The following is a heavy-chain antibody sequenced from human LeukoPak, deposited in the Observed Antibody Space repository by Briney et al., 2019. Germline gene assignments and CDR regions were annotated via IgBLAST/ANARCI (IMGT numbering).Heavy chain of an antibody. CDR3: AKGNPPVVPAAVYYFDY. D-gene: IGHD2-2*01. CDR1: GFTFSSYA. CDR2: ISGSGGST. Sequence: GGSLRLSCAASGFTFSSYAMSWVRQAPGKGLEWVSAISGSGGSTYYADSVKGRFTISRDNPKNTLYLQMNSLRAEDTAVYYCAKGNPPVVPAAVYYFDYWGQGTLVTVSS. V-gene: IGHV3-23*01. J-gene: IGHJ4*02.